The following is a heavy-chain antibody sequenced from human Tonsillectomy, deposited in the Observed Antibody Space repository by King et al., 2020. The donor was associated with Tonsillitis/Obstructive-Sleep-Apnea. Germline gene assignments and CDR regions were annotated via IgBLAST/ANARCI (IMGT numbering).Heavy chain of an antibody. V-gene: IGHV3-49*04. J-gene: IGHJ6*02. Sequence: VQLVESGGGLVQPGRSLKLSCAASGFSFGDYAMSWVRQAPGKGLEWVSFIRSKYYGGTIEYAASVKGRFTTSRDDSKSIAYLQMNSVKTEDTAVYYCTSEAMIGPYGMDVWGQGTTVTVSS. CDR2: IRSKYYGGTI. CDR3: TSEAMIGPYGMDV. CDR1: GFSFGDYA. D-gene: IGHD3-22*01.